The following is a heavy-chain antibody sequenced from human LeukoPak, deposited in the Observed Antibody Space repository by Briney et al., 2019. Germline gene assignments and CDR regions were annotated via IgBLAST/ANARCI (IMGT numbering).Heavy chain of an antibody. CDR1: GFPFSSSA. D-gene: IGHD3-10*01. J-gene: IGHJ4*02. V-gene: IGHV3-23*01. CDR2: ISGSGERT. Sequence: GGSLRLSCGASGFPFSSSAMSWVRQAPGKGLEWVSTISGSGERTYYADSVKGRFTISRDNSKKTLFLHMNSLRADATAVYSCAKGYYGSGSYGCFDYWGQGTLVTVSS. CDR3: AKGYYGSGSYGCFDY.